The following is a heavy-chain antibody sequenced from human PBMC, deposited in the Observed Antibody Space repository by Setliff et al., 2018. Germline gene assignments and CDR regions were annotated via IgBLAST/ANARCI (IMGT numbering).Heavy chain of an antibody. D-gene: IGHD3-3*01. CDR1: GYTFTGYY. J-gene: IGHJ4*02. Sequence: ASVKVSCKASGYTFTGYYMHWVRQAPGQGLEWMGWINPNSGGTTYAQKFQGWVTMTRDTSISTAYMELSRLRSDDTAVYYCARGRDFWSGYLVYWGQGTLVTVSS. CDR2: INPNSGGT. CDR3: ARGRDFWSGYLVY. V-gene: IGHV1-2*04.